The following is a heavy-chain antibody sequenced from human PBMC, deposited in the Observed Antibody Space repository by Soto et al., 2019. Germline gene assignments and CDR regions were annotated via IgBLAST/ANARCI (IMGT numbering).Heavy chain of an antibody. Sequence: QVQLVQSGAEVKKPGSSVKVSCKTSGGTFSSYGISWVRQAPGQGLEWMGGIIPLFGTANYAQKFQGRVTITADKSTTTAYMELSRLKSEDTAVFYCARGGVQVPAGMGDYFYGMDVWGQGTAVTVSS. CDR2: IIPLFGTA. J-gene: IGHJ6*02. V-gene: IGHV1-69*06. D-gene: IGHD2-2*01. CDR3: ARGGVQVPAGMGDYFYGMDV. CDR1: GGTFSSYG.